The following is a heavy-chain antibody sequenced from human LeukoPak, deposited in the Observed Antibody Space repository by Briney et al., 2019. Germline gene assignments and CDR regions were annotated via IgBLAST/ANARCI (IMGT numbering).Heavy chain of an antibody. D-gene: IGHD3-3*01. CDR2: IYTSGST. CDR1: GGSISSYY. CDR3: AREAYDFWSGSTYNWFDP. J-gene: IGHJ5*02. Sequence: PSETLSLTCTVSGGSISSYYWSWIRQPAGKGLEWSGRIYTSGSTNYNPSLKSRVTMSVDTSKNQFSLKLSSVTAADTAVYYCAREAYDFWSGSTYNWFDPWGQGTLVTVSS. V-gene: IGHV4-4*07.